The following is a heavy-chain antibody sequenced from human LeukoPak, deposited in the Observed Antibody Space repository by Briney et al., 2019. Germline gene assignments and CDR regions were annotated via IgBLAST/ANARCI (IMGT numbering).Heavy chain of an antibody. CDR1: GFTFSSYS. CDR2: ISSTGSYI. Sequence: GGSLRLSCGASGFTFSSYSMNWVRQAPGKGLEWVSSISSTGSYIYYADSVKGRFTISRDNAKNSLFLQMSSLRAEDTAVYYCAIEKTWIQPVDFWGQGTLVTVSS. CDR3: AIEKTWIQPVDF. V-gene: IGHV3-21*01. D-gene: IGHD5-18*01. J-gene: IGHJ4*02.